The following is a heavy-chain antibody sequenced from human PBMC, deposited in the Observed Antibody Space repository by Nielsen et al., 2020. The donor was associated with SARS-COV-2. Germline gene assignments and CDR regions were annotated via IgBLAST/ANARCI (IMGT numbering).Heavy chain of an antibody. CDR3: AKGLRGPDAFDI. CDR1: GFTFSSYS. V-gene: IGHV3-48*01. J-gene: IGHJ3*02. CDR2: ISTSSRTI. Sequence: GESLRISCAASGFTFSSYSMNWVRQAPGKGLDWVSYISTSSRTIYYADSVKGRFTISRDNSKNTLYLQMNSLRAEDTAVYYCAKGLRGPDAFDIWGQGTMVTVSS. D-gene: IGHD5/OR15-5a*01.